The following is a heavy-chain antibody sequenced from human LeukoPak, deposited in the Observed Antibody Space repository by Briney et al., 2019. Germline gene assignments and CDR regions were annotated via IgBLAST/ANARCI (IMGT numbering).Heavy chain of an antibody. V-gene: IGHV3-21*01. Sequence: GGSLRLSCAASGFTFSSYAMNWVRQAPGKGPEWVSSISSSSSYIYYADSVKGRFTISRDNAKNSLYLQMNSLRAEDTAVYYCARDGGYCSSTSCPFGYYYYGMDVWGQGTTVTVSS. CDR1: GFTFSSYA. CDR3: ARDGGYCSSTSCPFGYYYYGMDV. D-gene: IGHD2-2*01. CDR2: ISSSSSYI. J-gene: IGHJ6*02.